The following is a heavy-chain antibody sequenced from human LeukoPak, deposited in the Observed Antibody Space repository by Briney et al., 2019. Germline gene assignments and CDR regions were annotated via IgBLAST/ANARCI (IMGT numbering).Heavy chain of an antibody. V-gene: IGHV3-30*03. CDR1: GFTFSIYG. Sequence: GGSLRLSCAASGFTFSIYGIHWVRQAPGKGLERVAVISDDGSTKYYSDSVKGGFTVSRDNSKDTLYLQMNSLRGEDTAVYYCLRVRHERPYDILIAYPHYMDVWGRGTTVTVSS. J-gene: IGHJ6*03. CDR2: ISDDGSTK. CDR3: LRVRHERPYDILIAYPHYMDV. D-gene: IGHD3-9*01.